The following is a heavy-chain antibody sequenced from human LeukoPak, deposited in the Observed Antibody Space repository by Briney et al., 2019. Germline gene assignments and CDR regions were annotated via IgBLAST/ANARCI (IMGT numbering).Heavy chain of an antibody. V-gene: IGHV3-7*04. CDR3: ARVSVGATNYFDF. J-gene: IGHJ4*02. CDR2: INYDGSEK. Sequence: GGSLRLSCAASGFTFSSYGMHWVRQAPGKGLEWVANINYDGSEKYYVDSVKGRSTISRDNARNSLYLQMNSLRAEDTAVYYCARVSVGATNYFDFWGQGTLVTVSS. CDR1: GFTFSSYG. D-gene: IGHD1-26*01.